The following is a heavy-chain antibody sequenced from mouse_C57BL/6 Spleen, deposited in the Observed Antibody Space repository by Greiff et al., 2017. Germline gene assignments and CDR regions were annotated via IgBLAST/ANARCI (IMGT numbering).Heavy chain of an antibody. J-gene: IGHJ4*01. CDR1: GFTFSDYG. D-gene: IGHD2-4*01. CDR2: ISSGSSTI. V-gene: IGHV5-17*01. CDR3: ANYDYDVPYAMDY. Sequence: DVKLVESGGGLVKPGGSLKLSCAASGFTFSDYGMHWVRQAPEKGLEWVAYISSGSSTIYYADTVKGRFTISRDNAKNTLFLQMTSLRSEDTAMYYCANYDYDVPYAMDYWGQGTSVTVSS.